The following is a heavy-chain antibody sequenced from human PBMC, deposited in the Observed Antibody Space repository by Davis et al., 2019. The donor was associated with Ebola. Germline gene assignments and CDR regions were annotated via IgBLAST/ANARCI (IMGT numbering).Heavy chain of an antibody. CDR1: GFTFDDYA. Sequence: SLKISCAASGFTFDDYAMHWVRQAPGKGLEWVSGISWNSGSIGYADSVKGRFTISRDNAKNSLYLQMNSLRAEDTALYYCAKDDSSGYYYPDYWGQGTLVTVSS. CDR3: AKDDSSGYYYPDY. CDR2: ISWNSGSI. D-gene: IGHD3-22*01. V-gene: IGHV3-9*01. J-gene: IGHJ4*02.